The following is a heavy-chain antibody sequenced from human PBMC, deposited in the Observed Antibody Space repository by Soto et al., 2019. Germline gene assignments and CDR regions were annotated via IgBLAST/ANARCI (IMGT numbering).Heavy chain of an antibody. V-gene: IGHV1-18*01. CDR3: ASSTHHYDILTGYYRPYYYGMDV. CDR1: GYTFTSYG. Sequence: ASVKVSCKASGYTFTSYGISWVRQAPGQGLEWMGWISAYNGNTNYAQKLQGRVTMTTDTSTSTAYMELRSLRSDDTAVYYCASSTHHYDILTGYYRPYYYGMDVWGQGTTVTVSS. CDR2: ISAYNGNT. D-gene: IGHD3-9*01. J-gene: IGHJ6*02.